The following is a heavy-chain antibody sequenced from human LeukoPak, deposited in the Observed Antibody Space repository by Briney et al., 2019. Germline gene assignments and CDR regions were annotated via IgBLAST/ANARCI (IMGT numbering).Heavy chain of an antibody. CDR1: GGSISSYY. D-gene: IGHD1-26*01. J-gene: IGHJ4*02. V-gene: IGHV4-4*07. Sequence: SETLPLTCTVSGGSISSYYWSWIRQPAGKGLGWIGRIYTSGSTNYNPSLKSRVTMSVDTSKNQFSLKLSSVTAADTAVYYCARAVSGRMYFDYWGQGTLVTVSS. CDR3: ARAVSGRMYFDY. CDR2: IYTSGST.